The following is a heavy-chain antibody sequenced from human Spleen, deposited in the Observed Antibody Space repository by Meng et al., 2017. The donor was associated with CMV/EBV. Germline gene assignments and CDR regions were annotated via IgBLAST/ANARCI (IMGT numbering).Heavy chain of an antibody. D-gene: IGHD1-26*01. Sequence: ASVKVSCKASGYTFTGYYMLWVRQAPGQGLEWMGWINPNSGGTNYAQKFQGRVTMTRDTSISTAYMELSRLRFDDTAVYYCARGAGAAFHYWGQGTLVTVSS. CDR1: GYTFTGYY. J-gene: IGHJ4*02. V-gene: IGHV1-2*02. CDR3: ARGAGAAFHY. CDR2: INPNSGGT.